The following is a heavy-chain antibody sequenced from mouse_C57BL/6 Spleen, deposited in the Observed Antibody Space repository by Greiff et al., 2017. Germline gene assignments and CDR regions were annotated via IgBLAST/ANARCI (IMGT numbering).Heavy chain of an antibody. CDR2: IDPEDGET. CDR3: ADYYGSSPSWFAY. Sequence: EVQLQQSGAELVKPGASVKLSCTASGFNIKDYYMHWVKQRTEQGLEWIGRIDPEDGETKYAPKFPGTATITADTSSNTAYLQLSSLTSEDTAVYYCADYYGSSPSWFAYWGQGTLVTVSA. D-gene: IGHD1-1*01. J-gene: IGHJ3*01. CDR1: GFNIKDYY. V-gene: IGHV14-2*01.